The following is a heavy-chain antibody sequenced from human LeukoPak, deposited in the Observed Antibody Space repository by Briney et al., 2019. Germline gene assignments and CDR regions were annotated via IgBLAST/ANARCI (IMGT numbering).Heavy chain of an antibody. Sequence: SETLSLTCTVSGDSITSNSDYWGWIRQPPGKGLEWIGSIYYTGSTYYNPSLKSRVTISVDTSKNQFSLKLSSVTAADTAVYYCARAVGYYFDNSGPSKTFDYWGQGTLVTVSS. V-gene: IGHV4-39*01. CDR1: GDSITSNSDY. CDR2: IYYTGST. CDR3: ARAVGYYFDNSGPSKTFDY. D-gene: IGHD3-22*01. J-gene: IGHJ4*02.